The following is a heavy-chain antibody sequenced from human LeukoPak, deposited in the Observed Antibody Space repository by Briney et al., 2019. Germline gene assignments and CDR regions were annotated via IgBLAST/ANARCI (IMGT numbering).Heavy chain of an antibody. D-gene: IGHD3-22*01. Sequence: GGSLRLSCAASGFTFSSYEMNWVRQGPGKGLEYVSGIDSSGDSTHYANSLEDRFTVSRDNSKNTLYLQMGSLRVEDMAVYYCAREGHSSGHCGSFDMWGQGTMVTVSS. J-gene: IGHJ3*02. CDR1: GFTFSSYE. V-gene: IGHV3-64*01. CDR3: AREGHSSGHCGSFDM. CDR2: IDSSGDST.